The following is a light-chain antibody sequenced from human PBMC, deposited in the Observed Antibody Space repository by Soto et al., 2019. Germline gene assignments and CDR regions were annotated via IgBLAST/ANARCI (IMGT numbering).Light chain of an antibody. Sequence: DIQLTQSPSSVSASVGDTVTITCRASQGISSWLAWYQQKPGKAPKLLIYAASSLHSGVPSRFSGSGSGTNFTLTVSSMQPEDFVNYYCQQTNRFPYTFGQGTKLEIK. V-gene: IGKV1-12*01. CDR1: QGISSW. CDR3: QQTNRFPYT. CDR2: AAS. J-gene: IGKJ2*01.